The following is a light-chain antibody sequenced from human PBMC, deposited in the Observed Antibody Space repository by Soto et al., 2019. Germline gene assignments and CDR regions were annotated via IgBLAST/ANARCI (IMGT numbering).Light chain of an antibody. J-gene: IGKJ1*01. CDR1: QSVSSSY. V-gene: IGKV3-20*01. CDR2: GVS. Sequence: EIVLTQSPGTLSLSPGERATLSCRASQSVSSSYLAWYQQKPGQAPKFLIYGVSSRATGIPDRFSGSGSGTDFTLTISRLEPEDFAVYYCQQYDSSQWTFGLGTKVEIK. CDR3: QQYDSSQWT.